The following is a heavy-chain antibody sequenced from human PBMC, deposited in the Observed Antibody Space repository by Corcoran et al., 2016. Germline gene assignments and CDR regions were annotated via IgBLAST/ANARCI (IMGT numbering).Heavy chain of an antibody. CDR3: ATTAGTMVVASVY. CDR1: GYSFTSYW. CDR2: IDPSDSYT. D-gene: IGHD3-22*01. J-gene: IGHJ4*02. V-gene: IGHV5-10-1*03. Sequence: EVQLVQSGAEVKKPGESLRISCKGSGYSFTSYWISWVRQMPGKGLEWMGRIDPSDSYTNYSPSFQGHVTITADKSISTAYLQWSSLKAWDTAMYYWATTAGTMVVASVYGGQGTLVTVSS.